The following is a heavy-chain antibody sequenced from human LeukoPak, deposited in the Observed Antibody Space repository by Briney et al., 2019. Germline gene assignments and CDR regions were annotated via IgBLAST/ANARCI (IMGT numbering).Heavy chain of an antibody. D-gene: IGHD2-2*01. Sequence: SQTLSLTCAISGDSVSSNSVTWNWIRQSPSRGLEWLGRTYYRSTWYNDYAVSVRGRITVNPDTSKNQFPLHLNSVTPEDTAVYYCARRLTQYDCFDPWGQGILATVSS. CDR2: TYYRSTWYN. J-gene: IGHJ5*02. CDR3: ARRLTQYDCFDP. CDR1: GDSVSSNSVT. V-gene: IGHV6-1*01.